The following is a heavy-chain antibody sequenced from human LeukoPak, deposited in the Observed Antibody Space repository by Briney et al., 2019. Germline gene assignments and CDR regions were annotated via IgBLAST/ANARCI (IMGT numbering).Heavy chain of an antibody. J-gene: IGHJ4*02. CDR2: ISYDGSNK. V-gene: IGHV3-30*03. D-gene: IGHD3-9*01. CDR3: ARDSNELRYFDWLSH. Sequence: GRSLRLSCAASGFNFSSYGMHWVRQAPGKGLEWVAVISYDGSNKYYADSVKGRFTISRDNSKNTLYLQMNSLRAEDTAVYYCARDSNELRYFDWLSHWGQGTLVTVSS. CDR1: GFNFSSYG.